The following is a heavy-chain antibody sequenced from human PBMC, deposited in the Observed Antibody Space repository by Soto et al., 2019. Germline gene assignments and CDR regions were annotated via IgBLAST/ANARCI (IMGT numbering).Heavy chain of an antibody. CDR1: GFTFSVYE. J-gene: IGHJ4*02. V-gene: IGHV3-48*03. CDR2: ISSSDNTI. D-gene: IGHD6-19*01. CDR3: ARESSSSGWLEY. Sequence: GGSLRLSCAASGFTFSVYEMNWVRQAPGKGLEWVSYISSSDNTIHYADSVKGRFTISRDYARNSLYLQMNSLRAEDTTVYYCARESSSSGWLEYWGQGTLVTVSS.